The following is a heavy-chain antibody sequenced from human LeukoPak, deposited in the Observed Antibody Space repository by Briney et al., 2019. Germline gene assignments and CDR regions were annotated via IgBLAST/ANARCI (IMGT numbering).Heavy chain of an antibody. D-gene: IGHD3-10*01. V-gene: IGHV4-38-2*02. CDR3: ASYGSGSYFEDYYMDV. CDR2: IYHSGST. Sequence: SETLSLTCTVSGYPISSGYYWGWIRQPPGKGLEWIGSIYHSGSTYYNPSLKSRVTTSVDTSRNQFSLKLSSVTAADTAVYYCASYGSGSYFEDYYMDVWGKGTTVTVSS. CDR1: GYPISSGYY. J-gene: IGHJ6*03.